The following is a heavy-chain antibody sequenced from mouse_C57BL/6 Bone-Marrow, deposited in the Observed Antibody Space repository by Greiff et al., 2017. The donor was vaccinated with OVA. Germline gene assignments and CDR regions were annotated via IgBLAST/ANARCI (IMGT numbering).Heavy chain of an antibody. CDR1: GFNIKDDY. CDR3: TLRLREAWFAY. V-gene: IGHV14-4*01. CDR2: IDPENGDT. Sequence: VQLQQSGAELVRPGASAKLSCTASGFNIKDDYMHWVKQRPEQGLEWIGWIDPENGDTEYASKFQGKATITADTSSNTAYLQLSSLTSEDTAVYYCTLRLREAWFAYWGQGTLVTVSA. J-gene: IGHJ3*01. D-gene: IGHD3-2*02.